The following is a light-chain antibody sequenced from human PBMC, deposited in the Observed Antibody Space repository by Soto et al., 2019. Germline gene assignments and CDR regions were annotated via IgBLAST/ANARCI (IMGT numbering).Light chain of an antibody. V-gene: IGKV1-5*01. CDR3: QKYGSSPWK. Sequence: DIQITQSPSTLSASVGDRVTITCRASQSISSWLAWYQQKPGKAPKLLIYDASSLESGVPSRFSGSGSGTGFTLTISRLEPEDFAVYYCQKYGSSPWKFGQGTKVDIK. CDR2: DAS. CDR1: QSISSW. J-gene: IGKJ1*01.